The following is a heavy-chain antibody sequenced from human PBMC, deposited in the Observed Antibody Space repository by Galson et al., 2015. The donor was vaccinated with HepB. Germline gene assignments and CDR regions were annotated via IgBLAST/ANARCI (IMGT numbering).Heavy chain of an antibody. CDR3: ARDLGGIVGATCVY. CDR1: GFTFSTYW. CDR2: IKQDGSEK. J-gene: IGHJ4*02. Sequence: SLRLSCAASGFTFSTYWMSWVRQAPGKGLEWVANIKQDGSEKYYVDSVKGRFTISRDNAKNSLFLQMNSLRAEDTAVYYCARDLGGIVGATCVYWGQGTLVTVSS. D-gene: IGHD1-26*01. V-gene: IGHV3-7*03.